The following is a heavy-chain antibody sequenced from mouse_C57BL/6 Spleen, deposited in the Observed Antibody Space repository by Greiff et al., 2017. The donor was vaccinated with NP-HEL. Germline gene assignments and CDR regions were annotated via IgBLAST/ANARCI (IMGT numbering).Heavy chain of an antibody. J-gene: IGHJ1*03. CDR3: ARSHYYGDWYFDV. Sequence: QVHVKQSGAELVRPGTSVKVSCKASGYAFTNYLIEWVKQRPGQGLEWIGVINPGSGGTNYNEKFKGKATLTADKSSSTAYMQLSSLTSEDSAVYFCARSHYYGDWYFDVWGTGTTVTVSS. V-gene: IGHV1-54*01. D-gene: IGHD1-2*01. CDR2: INPGSGGT. CDR1: GYAFTNYL.